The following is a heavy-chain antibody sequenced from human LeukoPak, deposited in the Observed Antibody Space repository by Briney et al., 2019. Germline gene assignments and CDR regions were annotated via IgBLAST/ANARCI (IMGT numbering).Heavy chain of an antibody. V-gene: IGHV3-7*03. Sequence: PGGSLRLSCAASGFTLSSYAMSWVRRAPGKGLEWVANIRRDGSETHYVDSVMGRFTISRDNAKNSLYLQMNSLRAEDTALYYCAKGRYYYDSSGYYFVGYFDYWGQGTLVTVSS. CDR1: GFTLSSYA. CDR3: AKGRYYYDSSGYYFVGYFDY. J-gene: IGHJ4*02. D-gene: IGHD3-22*01. CDR2: IRRDGSET.